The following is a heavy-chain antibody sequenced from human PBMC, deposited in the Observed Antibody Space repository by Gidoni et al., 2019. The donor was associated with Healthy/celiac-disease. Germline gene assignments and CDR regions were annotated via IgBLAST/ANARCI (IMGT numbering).Heavy chain of an antibody. J-gene: IGHJ4*02. V-gene: IGHV3-9*01. CDR1: GFTFDDYA. Sequence: EVQLVESGGGLVQPGRSLRLSCAASGFTFDDYAMPWVRQAPGKGLEWVSGISWNSGSIGYADSVKGRFTISRDNAKNSLYLQMNSLRAEDTALYYCAKGWDYYDSSGYYPSYFDYWGQGTLVTVSS. CDR2: ISWNSGSI. D-gene: IGHD3-22*01. CDR3: AKGWDYYDSSGYYPSYFDY.